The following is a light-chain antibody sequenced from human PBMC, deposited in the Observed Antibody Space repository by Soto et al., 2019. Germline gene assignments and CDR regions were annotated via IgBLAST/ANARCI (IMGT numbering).Light chain of an antibody. J-gene: IGKJ2*01. CDR1: QSVSSN. V-gene: IGKV3-15*01. CDR3: QQYNNWPPYT. Sequence: EIVMTQSPATLSVSPGERATLSCRASQSVSSNLAWYQQKPGQAPRLLIYGAATRATGIPARISGSGSWTEITRTISSVQSEDYAVYFWQQYNNWPPYTFGQGTKLEIK. CDR2: GAA.